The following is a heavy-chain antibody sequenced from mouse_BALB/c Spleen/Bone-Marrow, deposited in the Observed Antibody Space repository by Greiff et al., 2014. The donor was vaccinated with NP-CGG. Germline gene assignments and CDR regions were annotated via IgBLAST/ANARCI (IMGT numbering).Heavy chain of an antibody. CDR2: IYPSDSYT. CDR3: TRREGNYAFAY. J-gene: IGHJ3*01. V-gene: IGHV1-69*02. D-gene: IGHD2-1*01. Sequence: QVQLQQSGAELVRPGASVKLSCKASGYTFTSYWINWVKQRPGQGLEWIGNIYPSDSYTNYNQKFKDKATLTVDKSSSTAYMQLSSPTSEDSAVYYCTRREGNYAFAYWGQATLVTVSA. CDR1: GYTFTSYW.